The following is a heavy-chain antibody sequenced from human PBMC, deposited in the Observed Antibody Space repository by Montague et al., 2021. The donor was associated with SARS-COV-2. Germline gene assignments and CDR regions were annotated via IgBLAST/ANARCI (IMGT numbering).Heavy chain of an antibody. CDR3: AKALYSGGFFFESGSDF. Sequence: SLRLSCAASGFTFGDYAINWVRQAPGKGLEWVAGISGDGATAYYAESVLGRFAISRDNSKNTVLLQMDSLRVKDAAVYYCAKALYSGGFFFESGSDFWGQGTLVTVSS. CDR2: ISGDGATA. D-gene: IGHD6-19*01. J-gene: IGHJ4*02. V-gene: IGHV3-23*01. CDR1: GFTFGDYA.